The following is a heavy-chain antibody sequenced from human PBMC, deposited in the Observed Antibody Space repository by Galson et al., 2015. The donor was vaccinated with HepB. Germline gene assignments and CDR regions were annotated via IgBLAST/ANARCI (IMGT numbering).Heavy chain of an antibody. CDR3: ARDRPRYCSGGSCYINWFDP. D-gene: IGHD2-15*01. CDR2: TYYRSKWYN. V-gene: IGHV6-1*01. CDR1: GDSVSSNSAA. J-gene: IGHJ5*02. Sequence: CAISGDSVSSNSAAWNWIRQSPSRGLEWLGRTYYRSKWYNDYAVSVKSQITINPDTSKNRFSLQLNSVTPEDTAVYYCARDRPRYCSGGSCYINWFDPWGQGTLVTVSS.